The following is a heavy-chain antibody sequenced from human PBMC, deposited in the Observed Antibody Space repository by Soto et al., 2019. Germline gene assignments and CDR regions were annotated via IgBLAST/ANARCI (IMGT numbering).Heavy chain of an antibody. CDR2: ISAYNGNT. D-gene: IGHD2-2*01. Sequence: GASVKVSCKASGYTFTSYGISWVRQAPGQGLEWMGWISAYNGNTNYAQKLQGRVTMTTDTSTSTAYMELRSLRSDDTAVYYCARDIGDIVVVPAATISYYYYYMDVWGKGTTVTVSS. CDR1: GYTFTSYG. CDR3: ARDIGDIVVVPAATISYYYYYMDV. V-gene: IGHV1-18*01. J-gene: IGHJ6*03.